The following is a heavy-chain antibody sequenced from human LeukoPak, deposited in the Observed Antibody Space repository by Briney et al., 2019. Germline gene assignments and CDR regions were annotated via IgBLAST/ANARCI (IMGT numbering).Heavy chain of an antibody. V-gene: IGHV5-51*01. CDR1: GCRFTSYW. J-gene: IGHJ6*03. CDR3: ARHRYYYDSSGYYYYYYMDV. CDR2: IYTGDSDT. Sequence: GGSRKISWKGSGCRFTSYWIGGVRQMPGKGREWMGIIYTGDSDTRYSPSCQGQVTISADKSSSNAYLQWSSRKGTGNGMYYWARHRYYYDSSGYYYYYYMDVWGKGTTVTVSS. D-gene: IGHD3-22*01.